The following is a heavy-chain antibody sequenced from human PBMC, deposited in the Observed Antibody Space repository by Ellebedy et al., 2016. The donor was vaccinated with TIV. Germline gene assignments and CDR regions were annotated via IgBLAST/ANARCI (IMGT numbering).Heavy chain of an antibody. J-gene: IGHJ4*02. D-gene: IGHD2-2*01. CDR2: IYSGGST. Sequence: GGSLRLSCAASGFTVSSNYMSWVRQAPGKGLEWVSVIYSGGSTYYADSVKGRFTISRDNSKNTLYLQMNSLRAEDTAVYYCARLHSHYCISSSCYFDYWGQGTLVTVSS. CDR3: ARLHSHYCISSSCYFDY. CDR1: GFTVSSNY. V-gene: IGHV3-53*01.